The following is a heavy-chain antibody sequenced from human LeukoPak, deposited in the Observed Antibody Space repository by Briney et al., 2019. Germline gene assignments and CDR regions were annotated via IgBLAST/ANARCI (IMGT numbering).Heavy chain of an antibody. J-gene: IGHJ6*02. CDR3: ARQRVESYYYGMDV. V-gene: IGHV3-53*01. CDR2: IYSGGGT. CDR1: GFTVTSNY. Sequence: PGGSLRLSCAASGFTVTSNYMSWVRQAPGKGLEWVSVIYSGGGTTYAAPEKGRFTITQDNSKNTLYLQMNSVEAEDTAGYCCARQRVESYYYGMDVWGQGTTVTVSS. D-gene: IGHD2-15*01.